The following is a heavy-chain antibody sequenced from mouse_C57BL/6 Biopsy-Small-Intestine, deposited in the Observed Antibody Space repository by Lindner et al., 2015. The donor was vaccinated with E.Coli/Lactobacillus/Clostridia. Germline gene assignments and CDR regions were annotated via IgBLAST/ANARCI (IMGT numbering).Heavy chain of an antibody. D-gene: IGHD3-2*02. CDR3: ARADSSGYLFAY. CDR2: IYPGGGYT. CDR1: GYTFTNYW. Sequence: VQLQESGAELVRPGTSVKMSCKASGYTFTNYWIGWAKQRPGHGLEWIGDIYPGGGYTNYNEEFKGKATLTADKSSSTAYMQFSSLTSEDSAIYYCARADSSGYLFAYWGQGTLVTVSA. J-gene: IGHJ3*01. V-gene: IGHV1-63*01.